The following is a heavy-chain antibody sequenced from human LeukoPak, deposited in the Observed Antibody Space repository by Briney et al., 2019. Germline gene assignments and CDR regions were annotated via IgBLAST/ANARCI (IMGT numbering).Heavy chain of an antibody. CDR1: GGSFSGYY. CDR3: ARRSDCTSTSCYRGFDY. CDR2: INHSGST. Sequence: PSETLSLTCAVYGGSFSGYYWSWIRQPPGKGLEWIGEINHSGSTNYNPSLKSRFTISVDTSKNQFSLKLSSVTAADTAVYYCARRSDCTSTSCYRGFDYWGQGTLVTVSS. J-gene: IGHJ4*02. D-gene: IGHD2-2*01. V-gene: IGHV4-34*01.